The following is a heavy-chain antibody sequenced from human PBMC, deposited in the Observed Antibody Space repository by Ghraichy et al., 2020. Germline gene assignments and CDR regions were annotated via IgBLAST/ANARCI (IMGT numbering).Heavy chain of an antibody. CDR3: ARAVKYNWNFNYYYYMDV. D-gene: IGHD1-7*01. CDR2: INHSGST. V-gene: IGHV4-34*01. J-gene: IGHJ6*03. Sequence: SQTLSLTCAVYGGSFSGYYWSWIRQPPGKGLEWIGEINHSGSTNYNPSLKSRVTISVDTSKNQFSLKLSSVTAADTAVYYCARAVKYNWNFNYYYYMDVWGKGTTVTVSS. CDR1: GGSFSGYY.